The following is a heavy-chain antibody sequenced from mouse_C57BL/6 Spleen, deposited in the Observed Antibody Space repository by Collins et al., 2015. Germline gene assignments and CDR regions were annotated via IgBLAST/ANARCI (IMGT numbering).Heavy chain of an antibody. Sequence: QVQLQQSGPELVKPGASVKISCKASGYAFSSSWMNWVKQRPGKGLEWIGRIYPGDGNTNYNGKFKGKATLTADKSSSTAYMQLSSLTSEDPAVYFCARIYDGYPYAMDYWGQGTSVTVSS. CDR2: IYPGDGNT. V-gene: IGHV1-82*01. J-gene: IGHJ4*01. D-gene: IGHD2-3*01. CDR3: ARIYDGYPYAMDY. CDR1: GYAFSSSW.